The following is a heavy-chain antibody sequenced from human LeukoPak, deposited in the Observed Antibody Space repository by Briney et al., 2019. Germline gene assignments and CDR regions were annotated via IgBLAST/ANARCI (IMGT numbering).Heavy chain of an antibody. Sequence: ASVTVSFTASGYTFTIYGISWVRQAPGQGLGWMGWISAYNGNTNYAQKLQGRVTMTTDTSTSTAYMELRSLRSDDTAVYYCAREYSGDAFDIWGQGTMVTVSS. J-gene: IGHJ3*02. CDR1: GYTFTIYG. CDR3: AREYSGDAFDI. CDR2: ISAYNGNT. D-gene: IGHD1-26*01. V-gene: IGHV1-18*01.